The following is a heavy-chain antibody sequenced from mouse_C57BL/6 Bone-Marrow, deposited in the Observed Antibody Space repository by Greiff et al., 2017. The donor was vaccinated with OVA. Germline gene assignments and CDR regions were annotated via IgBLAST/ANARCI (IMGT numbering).Heavy chain of an antibody. CDR1: GYAFTNYL. D-gene: IGHD4-1*01. CDR3: ARSGTGNVLMDY. V-gene: IGHV1-54*01. CDR2: INPGSGGT. Sequence: VQLQQSGAELVRPGTSVKVSCKASGYAFTNYLIEWVKQRPGQGLEWIGVINPGSGGTNYNEKFKGKATLTADKSSSTAYMQLSSLTSEDSAVYICARSGTGNVLMDYWGQGTSDTVSS. J-gene: IGHJ4*01.